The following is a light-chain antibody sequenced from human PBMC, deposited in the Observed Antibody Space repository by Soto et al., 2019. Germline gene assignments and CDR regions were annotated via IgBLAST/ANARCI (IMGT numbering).Light chain of an antibody. V-gene: IGKV3-11*01. J-gene: IGKJ3*01. CDR2: DAS. CDR3: QQRSNWPLT. Sequence: EIVLTQSPATLSLSRGERATLSCRASQSVSSYLAWYQQKPGQAPRLLIYDASNRATGIPARFSGSGSGTDFTLTISSLEPEDFAVYYCQQRSNWPLTFGPGTKVDI. CDR1: QSVSSY.